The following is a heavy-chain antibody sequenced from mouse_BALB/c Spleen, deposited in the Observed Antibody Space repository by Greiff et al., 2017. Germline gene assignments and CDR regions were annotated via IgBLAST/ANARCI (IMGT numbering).Heavy chain of an antibody. Sequence: EVQGVESGGGLVKPGGSLKLSCAASGFTFSSYAMSWVRQTPEKRLEWVASISSGGSTYYPDSVKGRFTISRDNARNILYLQMSSLRSEDTARYYCARGITTATPFAYWVQGTLVTVSA. D-gene: IGHD1-2*01. CDR3: ARGITTATPFAY. J-gene: IGHJ3*01. V-gene: IGHV5-6-5*01. CDR1: GFTFSSYA. CDR2: ISSGGST.